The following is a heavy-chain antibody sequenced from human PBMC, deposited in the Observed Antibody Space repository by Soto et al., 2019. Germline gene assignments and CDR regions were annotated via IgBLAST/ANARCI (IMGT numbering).Heavy chain of an antibody. V-gene: IGHV3-9*01. Sequence: GGALRLHCAASGFTFDNYAMHGVRQAPGKGLAWVSGISWNSNTIAYADSVKGRFTISRDNAKNSLYLQMNSLRAEDTAFYYCAKDTGPNWGQGTLVTVSS. CDR2: ISWNSNTI. J-gene: IGHJ4*02. CDR1: GFTFDNYA. CDR3: AKDTGPN.